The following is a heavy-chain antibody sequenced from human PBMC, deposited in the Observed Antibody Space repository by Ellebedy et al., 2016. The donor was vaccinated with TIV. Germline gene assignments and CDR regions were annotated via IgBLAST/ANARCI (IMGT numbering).Heavy chain of an antibody. D-gene: IGHD6-19*01. V-gene: IGHV1-46*01. Sequence: ASVKVSXXVSGYTFTSYYMHWVRQAPGQGLEWMGIINPSGGRTSYAQKFQGRVTMTRDTSTSTVYMELSSLRSEDTAVYYCAIRYSSGWSLDYWGQGTLVTVSS. CDR1: GYTFTSYY. CDR2: INPSGGRT. J-gene: IGHJ4*02. CDR3: AIRYSSGWSLDY.